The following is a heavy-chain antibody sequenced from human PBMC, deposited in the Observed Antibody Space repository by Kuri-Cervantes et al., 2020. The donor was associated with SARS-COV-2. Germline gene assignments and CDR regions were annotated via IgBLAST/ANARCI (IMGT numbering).Heavy chain of an antibody. J-gene: IGHJ3*02. CDR2: ISSSSSTI. CDR1: GFTFSSYS. V-gene: IGHV3-48*01. CDR3: ARSTPFRRLVVISQGGAFDI. Sequence: LSLTCAASGFTFSSYSMNWVRQAPGKGLEWVSYISSSSSTIYYADSVKGRFTISRDNAKNSLYLHMNSLRAEDTAVYYCARSTPFRRLVVISQGGAFDIWGQGTMVTVSS. D-gene: IGHD3-22*01.